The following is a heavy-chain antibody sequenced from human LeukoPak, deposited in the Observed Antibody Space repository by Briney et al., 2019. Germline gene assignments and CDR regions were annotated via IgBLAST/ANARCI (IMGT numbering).Heavy chain of an antibody. D-gene: IGHD3-10*01. CDR2: ISWNSGRI. V-gene: IGHV3-9*01. Sequence: PGRSLRLSCAASGFTFDDYAMHWVRQVPGKGLEWVSGISWNSGRIAYADSVKGRFTISRDNAKNSLYLQMNSLRAEDTAVYYCAKDIYYGSGSYWGTFDYWGQGTLVTVSS. J-gene: IGHJ4*02. CDR3: AKDIYYGSGSYWGTFDY. CDR1: GFTFDDYA.